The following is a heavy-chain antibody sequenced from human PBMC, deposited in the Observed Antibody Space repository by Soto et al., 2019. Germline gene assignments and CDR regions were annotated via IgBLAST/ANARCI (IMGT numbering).Heavy chain of an antibody. CDR2: INAGNGNT. CDR1: GYTFTSYA. J-gene: IGHJ4*02. V-gene: IGHV1-3*01. D-gene: IGHD3-10*01. CDR3: ARDMGFGLSDY. Sequence: ASVQVSCKASGYTFTSYAMHWVRQAPGQRLEWMGWINAGNGNTKYSQKFQGRVTITRDTSASTAYMELSSLRSEDTAVYYCARDMGFGLSDYWGQGTLVTVSS.